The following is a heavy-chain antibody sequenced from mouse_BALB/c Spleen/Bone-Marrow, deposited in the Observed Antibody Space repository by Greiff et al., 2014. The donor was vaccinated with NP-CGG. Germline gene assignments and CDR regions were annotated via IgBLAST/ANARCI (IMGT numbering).Heavy chain of an antibody. CDR1: GYTFTNYW. CDR2: INPSNGRA. J-gene: IGHJ1*01. D-gene: IGHD1-1*02. V-gene: IGHV1S81*02. Sequence: QVQLQQSGAEVVKPGASVRLSCKTSGYTFTNYWMHWVKQRPGQGLEWIGDINPSNGRATYSEKFKSKATLTVDTSSSTAYMQLSSLTSEDSAVYYCARCYNYYFDVWGAGTTVTVSS. CDR3: ARCYNYYFDV.